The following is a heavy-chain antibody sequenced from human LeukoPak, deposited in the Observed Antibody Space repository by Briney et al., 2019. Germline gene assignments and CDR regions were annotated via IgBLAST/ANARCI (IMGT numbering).Heavy chain of an antibody. Sequence: GGSLRLSCAASGFTFSSYAMNWVRQAPGKGLEWVSSISGSGGSTYYADSVKGRFTISRDNAKNSLYLQMNSLRAEDTAVYYCARDNPLSRAGRYSSPDYWGQGTLVTVSS. CDR2: ISGSGGST. CDR3: ARDNPLSRAGRYSSPDY. CDR1: GFTFSSYA. J-gene: IGHJ4*02. V-gene: IGHV3-21*01. D-gene: IGHD6-13*01.